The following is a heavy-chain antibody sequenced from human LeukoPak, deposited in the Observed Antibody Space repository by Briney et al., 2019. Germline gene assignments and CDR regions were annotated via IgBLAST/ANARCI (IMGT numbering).Heavy chain of an antibody. J-gene: IGHJ3*02. CDR1: GYSFTGYY. Sequence: ASVKVSCKASGYSFTGYYMHWVRQAPGQGLEWMGWINPNSGDTKYAQKFQGRVTMTRDTSISTAYMELSRLRSDDTAVYYCAREGFIGYCSGGSCYGSGFAFDIWGQGTMVTVSS. CDR2: INPNSGDT. V-gene: IGHV1-2*02. D-gene: IGHD2-15*01. CDR3: AREGFIGYCSGGSCYGSGFAFDI.